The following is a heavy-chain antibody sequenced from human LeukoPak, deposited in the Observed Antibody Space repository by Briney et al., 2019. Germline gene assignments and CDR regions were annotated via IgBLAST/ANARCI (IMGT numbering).Heavy chain of an antibody. Sequence: ASVKVSCKASGYTFTGYYMHWVRQAPGQGLEWMGWINPNSGGTNYAQKFQGRVTMTEDTSADTAYMELSSLRSEDTAVYYCATVWDPAGYWGQGTLVTVSS. CDR3: ATVWDPAGY. V-gene: IGHV1-2*02. D-gene: IGHD1-26*01. CDR1: GYTFTGYY. CDR2: INPNSGGT. J-gene: IGHJ4*02.